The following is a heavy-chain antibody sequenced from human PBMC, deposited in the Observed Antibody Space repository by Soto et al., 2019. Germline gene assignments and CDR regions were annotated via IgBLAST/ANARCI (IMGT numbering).Heavy chain of an antibody. CDR1: GFTFSIYA. J-gene: IGHJ6*04. CDR3: ARTRGYGGNPWYYSGTDV. V-gene: IGHV3-64*04. D-gene: IGHD2-15*01. CDR2: ISTSGGST. Sequence: GGSLRLSCSASGFTFSIYAMHWVRQAPGKGLEYVSSISTSGGSTHYADSVKGRFTISRDNAKNSLYLQMNSLRAEDTAVYYWARTRGYGGNPWYYSGTDVWGKGTRVTVPS.